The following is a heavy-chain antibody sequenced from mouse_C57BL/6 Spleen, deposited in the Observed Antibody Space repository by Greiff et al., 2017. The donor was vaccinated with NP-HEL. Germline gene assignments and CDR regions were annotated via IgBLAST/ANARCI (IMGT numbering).Heavy chain of an antibody. V-gene: IGHV10-1*01. Sequence: EVMLVESGGGLVQPKGSLKLSCAASGFSFNTYAMNWVRQAPGKGLEWVARIRSKSNNYATYYADSVKDRFTISRDDSESMLYLQMNNLKTEDTAMYYCVRHDGYDWFAYWGQGTLVTVSA. CDR1: GFSFNTYA. CDR3: VRHDGYDWFAY. CDR2: IRSKSNNYAT. J-gene: IGHJ3*01. D-gene: IGHD2-2*01.